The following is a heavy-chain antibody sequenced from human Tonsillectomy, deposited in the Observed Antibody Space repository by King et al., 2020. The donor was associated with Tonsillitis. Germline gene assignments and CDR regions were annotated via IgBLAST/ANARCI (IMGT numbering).Heavy chain of an antibody. CDR1: GFTFSSYS. V-gene: IGHV3-21*01. D-gene: IGHD6-13*01. CDR2: ISSSSSYI. J-gene: IGHJ4*02. Sequence: VQLVESGGGLVKPGGSLRLSCAASGFTFSSYSMNWVRQAPGKGLEWVSSISSSSSYIYYADSVKGRFTISRDNAKNSLYLQMNSLRAEDTAVYYCASDSIADAGLDYWGQGTLVTVSS. CDR3: ASDSIADAGLDY.